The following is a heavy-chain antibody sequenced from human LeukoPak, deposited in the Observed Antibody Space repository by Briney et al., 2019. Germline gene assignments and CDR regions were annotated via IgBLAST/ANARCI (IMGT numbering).Heavy chain of an antibody. D-gene: IGHD3-3*01. J-gene: IGHJ5*02. CDR3: ARDFLSGPNWFDP. CDR2: VRTSGSA. CDR1: GASISSYY. Sequence: PSETLSLTCSVSGASISSYYWSWIRQPAGKGLEWIGRVRTSGSAKYNPSLKSRVTISVDKSNNQFSLKVNSVIAADTAVYYCARDFLSGPNWFDPWGQGTLVTVSS. V-gene: IGHV4-4*07.